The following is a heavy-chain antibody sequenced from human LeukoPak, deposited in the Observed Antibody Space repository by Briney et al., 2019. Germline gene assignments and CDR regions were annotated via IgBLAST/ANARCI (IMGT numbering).Heavy chain of an antibody. CDR2: IYHSGST. Sequence: SGTLSLTCAVSGYSISSGYYWGWIRQPPGKGLEWIGSIYHSGSTYYNPSLKSRVTISVDTSKNQFSLKLSSVTAADTAVYYCARLRGYSYYFDYWGQGTLVTVSS. D-gene: IGHD2-21*01. V-gene: IGHV4-38-2*01. CDR1: GYSISSGYY. CDR3: ARLRGYSYYFDY. J-gene: IGHJ4*02.